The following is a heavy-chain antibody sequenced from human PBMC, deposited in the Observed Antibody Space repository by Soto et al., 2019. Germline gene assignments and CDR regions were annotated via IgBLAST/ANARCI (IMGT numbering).Heavy chain of an antibody. J-gene: IGHJ4*02. D-gene: IGHD2-15*01. CDR3: AREGALMVAATTAFGY. V-gene: IGHV1-69*01. CDR1: GGTFSSYA. Sequence: QVQLVQSGAEVKKPGSSVKVSCKASGGTFSSYAISWVRQAPGQGLEWMGGILPIFGTANYAQKFQGRVTITADESTSTAYRELSNLRSEDTAVYYCAREGALMVAATTAFGYWGQGTLVTVSS. CDR2: ILPIFGTA.